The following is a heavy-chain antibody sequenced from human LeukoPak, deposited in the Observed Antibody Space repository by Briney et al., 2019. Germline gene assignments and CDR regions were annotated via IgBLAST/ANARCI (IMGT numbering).Heavy chain of an antibody. J-gene: IGHJ4*02. CDR1: GFTFSYYG. V-gene: IGHV3-30*02. CDR2: IRYDGNDK. CDR3: ARAYYDFWSGYRYGTGPIDY. D-gene: IGHD3-3*01. Sequence: GGSLRLSCAASGFTFSYYGMHWVRQAPGKGLEWVAFIRYDGNDKFYAGSVKGRFTISRDTSRNTLYLQMNSLRAEDTAVYYCARAYYDFWSGYRYGTGPIDYWGQGTLVTVSS.